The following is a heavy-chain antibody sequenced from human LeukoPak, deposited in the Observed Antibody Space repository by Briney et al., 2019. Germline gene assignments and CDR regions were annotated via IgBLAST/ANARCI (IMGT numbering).Heavy chain of an antibody. J-gene: IGHJ4*02. CDR2: INPNSGGT. CDR1: GYTFTGYY. V-gene: IGHV1-2*06. CDR3: ARGEYYCDSRFDY. Sequence: ASVKVSCKASGYTFTGYYMHWVRQAPGQGLEWMGRINPNSGGTNYAQKFQGRVTMTRDTSISTAYMELSRLRSDDTAVYYCARGEYYCDSRFDYWGQGTLVTVSS. D-gene: IGHD3-22*01.